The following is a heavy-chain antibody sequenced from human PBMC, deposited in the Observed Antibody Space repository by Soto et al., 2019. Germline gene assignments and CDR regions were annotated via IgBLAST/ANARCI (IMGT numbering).Heavy chain of an antibody. Sequence: GVSLRLSCVASGFSFSGYNMNWVRQAPGKGLEWVSSISGSSSYIYYADSVKGRFTISRDNAKNSLYLQMNSLRAGDTAVYYCARVVYYDNSDFGLWCQGTMVTVSS. CDR2: ISGSSSYI. CDR3: ARVVYYDNSDFGL. CDR1: GFSFSGYN. V-gene: IGHV3-21*01. J-gene: IGHJ3*01. D-gene: IGHD3-22*01.